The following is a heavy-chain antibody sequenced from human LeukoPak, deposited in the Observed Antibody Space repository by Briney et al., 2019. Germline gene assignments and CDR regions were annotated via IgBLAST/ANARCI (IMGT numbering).Heavy chain of an antibody. D-gene: IGHD2-15*01. J-gene: IGHJ4*02. Sequence: PSQTLSLTCTVSGGSISSGGYSWSWIRQHPGKGLEWIGYIYYSGSTYYNPSLKSRVTISVDTSKNQFSLKLSSVTAADTAVYYCARGNPIRGDCFDYWGQGTLVTVSP. CDR1: GGSISSGGYS. CDR2: IYYSGST. CDR3: ARGNPIRGDCFDY. V-gene: IGHV4-31*03.